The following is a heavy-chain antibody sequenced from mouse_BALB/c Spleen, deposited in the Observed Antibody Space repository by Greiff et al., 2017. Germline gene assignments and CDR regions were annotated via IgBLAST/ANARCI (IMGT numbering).Heavy chain of an antibody. CDR1: GYTFTSYD. V-gene: IGHV1-85*01. D-gene: IGHD2-3*01. CDR2: IFPGDGST. Sequence: VQLQQSGAELVKPGASVKLSCKASGYTFTSYDINWVRQRPEQGLEWIGWIFPGDGSTKYNEKFKDKATLTVDKSSSTAYMQLSSPTSEDSAVYYCGRGGDGFLAYWGQGTLVTVSA. CDR3: GRGGDGFLAY. J-gene: IGHJ3*01.